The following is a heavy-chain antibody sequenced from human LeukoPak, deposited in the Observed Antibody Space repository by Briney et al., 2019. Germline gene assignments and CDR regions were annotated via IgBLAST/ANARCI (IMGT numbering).Heavy chain of an antibody. J-gene: IGHJ6*04. CDR3: AELGITMIGGV. CDR2: ISSSCSTI. CDR1: GFTFSSYE. D-gene: IGHD3-10*02. Sequence: GGSLRLSCAASGFTFSSYEMNWVRQAPGKGLEWGLYISSSCSTIYYGDSVKGRFTISIDNATNSLYLQMNSLRAEDTAVYYCAELGITMIGGVWGKGTTVTISS. V-gene: IGHV3-48*03.